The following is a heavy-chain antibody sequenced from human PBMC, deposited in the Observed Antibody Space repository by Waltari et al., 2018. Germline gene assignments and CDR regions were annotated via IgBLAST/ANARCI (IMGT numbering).Heavy chain of an antibody. CDR1: GLTFSSYR. J-gene: IGHJ4*02. V-gene: IGHV3-21*02. CDR2: ISSSSHFL. D-gene: IGHD6-19*01. Sequence: EVQLVESGGGPVKPGGSLRLSCAASGLTFSSYRMNWVRQAPGKGLELVSSISSSSHFLYYADSVKGRFTISRDNAKNSLYLHMNILRAEDTAVYYCARDSSGWFFDYWGQGTLVTVSS. CDR3: ARDSSGWFFDY.